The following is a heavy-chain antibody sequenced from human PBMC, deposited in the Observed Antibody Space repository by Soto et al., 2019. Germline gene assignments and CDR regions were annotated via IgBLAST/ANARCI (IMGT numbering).Heavy chain of an antibody. CDR3: VREGGDNWFEP. J-gene: IGHJ5*02. CDR2: IYYSGST. Sequence: SENLSLTCTVSVVSISSGDYYWSWIRQPPGKGLEWIGYIYYSGSTFYNPSLKNRVTISLDTSKIQFSLKLSSVTAADTAVYYCVREGGDNWFEPRCQGTLVTVFS. D-gene: IGHD3-16*01. V-gene: IGHV4-30-4*01. CDR1: VVSISSGDYY.